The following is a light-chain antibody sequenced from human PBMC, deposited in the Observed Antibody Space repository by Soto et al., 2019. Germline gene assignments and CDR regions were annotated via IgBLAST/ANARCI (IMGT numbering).Light chain of an antibody. Sequence: EGVTTQSPATLSVSPGERATLSCRASQNVGGDLAWYQQKPGQAPRLLIYRTSTRANGTPVRFSGSGSGTEFTVTISSVPSEDFAVYYCQEYNGRSSFGQGTKVEMK. CDR2: RTS. V-gene: IGKV3-15*01. CDR3: QEYNGRSS. J-gene: IGKJ1*01. CDR1: QNVGGD.